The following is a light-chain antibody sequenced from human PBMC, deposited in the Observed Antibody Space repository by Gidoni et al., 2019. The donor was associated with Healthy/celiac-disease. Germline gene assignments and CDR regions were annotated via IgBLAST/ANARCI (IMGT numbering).Light chain of an antibody. J-gene: IGKJ1*01. CDR2: AAS. Sequence: VIWMTQSPSFLSASTGERVTISCRLSQGIRSCLAWYQKKPGKAPGLLIYAASTMASGLPARFSGSGSGTDFTLPISFLHSEDFATYYCQQDYNFPWTFGQGTKVEIK. V-gene: IGKV1D-8*01. CDR3: QQDYNFPWT. CDR1: QGIRSC.